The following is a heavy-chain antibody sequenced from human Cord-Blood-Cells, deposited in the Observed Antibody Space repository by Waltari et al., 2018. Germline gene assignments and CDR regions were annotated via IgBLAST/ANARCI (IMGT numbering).Heavy chain of an antibody. CDR1: GYTFTGYY. Sequence: QVQLVQSGAEVKKPGASVKVSCKASGYTFTGYYMHWVRQARGQGLEWMGRINPNSGGTNYAQKFQGRFTMTRDTSISTAYMERSRLRSDDTAVYYCARLLRGTTGTNWFDPWGQGTLVTVSS. CDR3: ARLLRGTTGTNWFDP. J-gene: IGHJ5*02. CDR2: INPNSGGT. V-gene: IGHV1-2*06. D-gene: IGHD1-1*01.